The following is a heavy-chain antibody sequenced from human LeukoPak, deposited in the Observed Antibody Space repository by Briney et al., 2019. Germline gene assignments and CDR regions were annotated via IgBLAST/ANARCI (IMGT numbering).Heavy chain of an antibody. Sequence: PGGSLRLSCAASGFTFSSYSMNWVRQAPGKGLEWVSYISSSSSTIYYADSVKARFTISRDNAKNSLYLQMNSLRAEDTAVYYCAKGHHFGHLGYCSGGSCYPVDYWGQGTLVTVSS. J-gene: IGHJ4*02. CDR2: ISSSSSTI. V-gene: IGHV3-48*04. CDR1: GFTFSSYS. CDR3: AKGHHFGHLGYCSGGSCYPVDY. D-gene: IGHD2-15*01.